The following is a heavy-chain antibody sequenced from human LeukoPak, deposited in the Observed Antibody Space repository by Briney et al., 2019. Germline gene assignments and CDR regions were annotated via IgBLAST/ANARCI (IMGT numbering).Heavy chain of an antibody. J-gene: IGHJ6*03. CDR3: ARARQERVRGVIRNYYYYYMDV. V-gene: IGHV4-34*01. Sequence: PSETLSLTCAVYGGSFSGYYWSWIRQPPGKGLEWIGEINHSGSTNYNPSLKSRVTISVDTSKNQFSLKLSSVTAADTAVYYCARARQERVRGVIRNYYYYYMDVWGKGTTVTISS. CDR1: GGSFSGYY. CDR2: INHSGST. D-gene: IGHD3-10*01.